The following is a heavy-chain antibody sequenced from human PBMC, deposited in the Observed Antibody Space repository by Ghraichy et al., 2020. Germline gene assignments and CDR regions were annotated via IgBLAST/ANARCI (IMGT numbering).Heavy chain of an antibody. CDR1: GFTFSRYW. J-gene: IGHJ4*02. CDR2: IETEGRAS. D-gene: IGHD3-16*01. V-gene: IGHV3-74*03. CDR3: ARGGKNSAMIYAS. Sequence: GGSLRLSCAASGFTFSRYWMHWVRQTPGKGLMWVAHIETEGRASTYADSVKGRFTISRDNAIDTLWLQMNSLRVEDTGVYFCARGGKNSAMIYASWGQGALVSFSS.